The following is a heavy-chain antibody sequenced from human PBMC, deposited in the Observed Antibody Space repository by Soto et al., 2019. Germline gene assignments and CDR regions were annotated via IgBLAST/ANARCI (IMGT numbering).Heavy chain of an antibody. D-gene: IGHD2-2*01. Sequence: QVQLVESGGGVVQPGRSRRLSCAASGFTFSSYGMHWVRQAPGKGLEWVAVISHDGSNKYYGDSVKGRFTISRDNSKNTLYLQMNSLRAEDTAVYYCAKDNCISTSCYRLYNWFDPWGQGTLVTVSS. J-gene: IGHJ5*02. CDR1: GFTFSSYG. CDR3: AKDNCISTSCYRLYNWFDP. V-gene: IGHV3-30*18. CDR2: ISHDGSNK.